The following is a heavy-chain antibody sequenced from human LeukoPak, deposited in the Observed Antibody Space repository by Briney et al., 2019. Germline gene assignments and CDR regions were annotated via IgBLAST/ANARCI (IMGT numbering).Heavy chain of an antibody. CDR3: ARNPRRVTAISFHYGRDV. V-gene: IGHV4-61*01. CDR1: GASVSYCRYC. D-gene: IGHD2-21*02. J-gene: IGHJ6*02. CDR2: IYYSGSN. Sequence: SATLSPTCTVCGASVSYCRYCWRWIRQPPGKGLEWIGYIYYSGSNTDTLSVKSRVSIAVDKSKIQFSLNMSCATAAAPAWCYCARNPRRVTAISFHYGRDVWGQGTTVTVSS.